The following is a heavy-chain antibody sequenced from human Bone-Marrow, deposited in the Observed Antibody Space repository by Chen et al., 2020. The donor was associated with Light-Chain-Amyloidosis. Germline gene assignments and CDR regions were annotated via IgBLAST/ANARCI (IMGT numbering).Heavy chain of an antibody. V-gene: IGHV4-30-4*08. CDR3: ARGEAGYSYGISLDP. CDR2: IYYSGST. D-gene: IGHD5-18*01. CDR1: GGSISSGDYY. Sequence: QVQLQESGPXXXKPSQTLSLTCTVSGGSISSGDYYWSWIRQPPGKGLEWIGYIYYSGSTYYNPSLKSRVTISVDTSKNQFSLKLSSVTAADTAVYYCARGEAGYSYGISLDPWGQGTLVTVSS. J-gene: IGHJ5*02.